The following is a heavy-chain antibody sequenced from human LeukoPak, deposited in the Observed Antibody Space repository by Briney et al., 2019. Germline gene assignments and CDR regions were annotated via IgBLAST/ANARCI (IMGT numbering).Heavy chain of an antibody. CDR2: IKQDGSEK. Sequence: PGGSLRLSCAASGFTFSNYWMSWVRQAPGKGLEWVANIKQDGSEKYYVDSVKGRFTISRDSAKMYLQMNSLRAEDTAVYYCARVGIGRLSYAFDYWGQGTLVTVSS. D-gene: IGHD3-16*02. J-gene: IGHJ4*02. CDR3: ARVGIGRLSYAFDY. CDR1: GFTFSNYW. V-gene: IGHV3-7*01.